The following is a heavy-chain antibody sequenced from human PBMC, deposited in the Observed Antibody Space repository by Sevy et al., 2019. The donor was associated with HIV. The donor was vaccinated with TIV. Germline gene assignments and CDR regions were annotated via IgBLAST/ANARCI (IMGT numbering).Heavy chain of an antibody. CDR2: IYYSGST. V-gene: IGHV4-39*01. J-gene: IGHJ4*02. D-gene: IGHD3-16*02. CDR3: ARQYDYVWGSYRPNYYFDY. Sequence: SETLSLTCTVSGGSISSSSYYWGWIRQRPGKGLEWIGSIYYSGSTYYNPSLKSRVTISVDTSKNQFSLKLSSVTAADTAVYYCARQYDYVWGSYRPNYYFDYWGQGTLVTVSS. CDR1: GGSISSSSYY.